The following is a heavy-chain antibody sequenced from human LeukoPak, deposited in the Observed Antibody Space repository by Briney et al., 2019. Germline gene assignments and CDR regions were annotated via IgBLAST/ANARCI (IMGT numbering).Heavy chain of an antibody. CDR1: GGSCDDYY. V-gene: IGHV4-34*01. CDR3: ARGRDRSKAGDH. Sequence: SETLSLTCAVYGGSCDDYYCSWIRQPPGKGLEWIGEVHPHGIFYYNSSLMSRVTISIDTSKTQFSLRLTSVTAADTAFYYRARGRDRSKAGDHWGQGSLVTVSS. J-gene: IGHJ4*02. CDR2: VHPHGIF. D-gene: IGHD5-24*01.